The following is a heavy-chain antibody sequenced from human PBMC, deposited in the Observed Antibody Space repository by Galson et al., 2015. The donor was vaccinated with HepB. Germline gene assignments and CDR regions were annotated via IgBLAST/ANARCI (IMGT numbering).Heavy chain of an antibody. CDR3: AKMDWNYDTFDY. J-gene: IGHJ4*02. CDR2: ISGSGGST. V-gene: IGHV3-23*01. Sequence: SLRLSCAASGFTFSSYAMSWVRQAPGKGLEWVSAISGSGGSTYYADSVKGRFTISRDNSKNTLYLQMNSLRAEDTAVYYCAKMDWNYDTFDYWGQGTLVTVSS. D-gene: IGHD1-7*01. CDR1: GFTFSSYA.